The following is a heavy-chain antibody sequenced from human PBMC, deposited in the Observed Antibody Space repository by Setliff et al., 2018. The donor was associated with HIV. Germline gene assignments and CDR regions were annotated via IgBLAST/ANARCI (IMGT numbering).Heavy chain of an antibody. CDR1: GGSINRSNYY. J-gene: IGHJ4*02. V-gene: IGHV4-39*07. CDR2: ISYTGST. Sequence: KTSETLSLTCTVPGGSINRSNYYWGWIRQPPGKGLEWIGTISYTGSTYYNPSLKSRVTISVDTSKNQFSLKLSSATAAYTAVYYCARSRLHYYDSSGYYPSYFDYWGQGTLVTVSS. D-gene: IGHD3-22*01. CDR3: ARSRLHYYDSSGYYPSYFDY.